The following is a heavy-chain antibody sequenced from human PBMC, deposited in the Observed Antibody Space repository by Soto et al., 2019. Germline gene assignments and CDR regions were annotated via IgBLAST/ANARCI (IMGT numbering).Heavy chain of an antibody. CDR2: INHSGST. CDR3: ARGGKTEVDTGDYYYYYGMDV. D-gene: IGHD5-18*01. J-gene: IGHJ6*02. CDR1: GGSFSGYY. V-gene: IGHV4-34*01. Sequence: SETLSLTSAVYGGSFSGYYWSWIRQPPGKGLEGIGEINHSGSTNYNPSLKSRVTISVDTSKNQFSLKLSSVTAADTAVYYCARGGKTEVDTGDYYYYYGMDVWGQGTAVTVYS.